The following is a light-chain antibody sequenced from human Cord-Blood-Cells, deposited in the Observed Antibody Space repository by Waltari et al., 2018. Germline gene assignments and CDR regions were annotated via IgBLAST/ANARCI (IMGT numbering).Light chain of an antibody. CDR2: GAS. V-gene: IGKV3-15*01. Sequence: EIVMTQSPATLSVSPVERATLSCRASPSVSSNLAWYQQKPGQATRLLIYGASTRATGIPARFSGSGSGTEFTLTISSLQSEDFAVYYCQQYNNWATFGQGTKVEIK. CDR1: PSVSSN. J-gene: IGKJ1*01. CDR3: QQYNNWAT.